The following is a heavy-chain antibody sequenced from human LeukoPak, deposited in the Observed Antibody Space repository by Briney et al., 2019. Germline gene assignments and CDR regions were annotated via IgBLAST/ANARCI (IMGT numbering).Heavy chain of an antibody. J-gene: IGHJ4*02. D-gene: IGHD3-9*01. V-gene: IGHV3-33*01. CDR2: IWYDGSNK. CDR1: G. CDR3: ARDAGYYNLDY. Sequence: GMHWARQAPGKXLEWGAVIWYDGSNKYYADSVKGRFTISRDSSKNTLYLQMNSLRAEDTALYYCARDAGYYNLDYWGQGTLVTVSS.